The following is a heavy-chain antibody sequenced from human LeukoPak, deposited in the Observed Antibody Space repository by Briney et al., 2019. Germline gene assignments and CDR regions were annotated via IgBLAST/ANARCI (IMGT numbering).Heavy chain of an antibody. J-gene: IGHJ4*02. CDR1: GFTFDDYA. D-gene: IGHD1-7*01. Sequence: GGSLRLSCAASGFTFDDYAMHWVRQAPGKGLEWVSGISWNSGSIGYADSVKGRFTISRDNAKNSLYLQMNGLRAEDTALYYCAKVRITGTTGLDYWGQGTLVTVSS. CDR2: ISWNSGSI. CDR3: AKVRITGTTGLDY. V-gene: IGHV3-9*01.